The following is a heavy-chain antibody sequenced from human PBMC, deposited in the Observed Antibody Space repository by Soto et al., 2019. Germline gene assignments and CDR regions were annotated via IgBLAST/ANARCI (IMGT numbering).Heavy chain of an antibody. CDR2: IYYSGST. V-gene: IGHV4-31*02. D-gene: IGHD2-21*02. J-gene: IGHJ6*02. Sequence: WTWIRRHPGKGLEWIGYIYYSGSTYYNPSLKSRVTMSVDTSKIQFSLKLSSVTAADTAVYYCARVCGGDCHYGMDVWGQGTTVTVSS. CDR3: ARVCGGDCHYGMDV.